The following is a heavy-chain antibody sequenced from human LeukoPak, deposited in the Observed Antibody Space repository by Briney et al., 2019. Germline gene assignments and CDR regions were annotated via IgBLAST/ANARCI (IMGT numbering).Heavy chain of an antibody. CDR3: ARGGYSYGVNYYYGVDV. J-gene: IGHJ6*04. CDR2: IYYSGST. Sequence: SETLSLTCTVSGGSISSYYWSWIRQPPGKGLEWMGYIYYSGSTNYNPSLKSRVTISVDTSKNQFSLKLSSVTAADTAVYYCARGGYSYGVNYYYGVDVWGKGTTVTVSS. CDR1: GGSISSYY. D-gene: IGHD5-18*01. V-gene: IGHV4-59*01.